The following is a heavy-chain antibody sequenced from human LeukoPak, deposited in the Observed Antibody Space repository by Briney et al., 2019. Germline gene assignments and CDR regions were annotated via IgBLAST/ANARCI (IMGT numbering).Heavy chain of an antibody. CDR1: GFTFSSYR. Sequence: GGSLRLSCAASGFTFSSYRMNWVRQAPGKGLEWVSYISSSSDRTEYADSVKGRFTISRDNAKNSLYLQMNSLRVEDTAVYYCARAVGGSGYYYGMDVWGQGATVTVSS. J-gene: IGHJ6*02. V-gene: IGHV3-48*01. CDR2: ISSSSDRT. CDR3: ARAVGGSGYYYGMDV. D-gene: IGHD2-15*01.